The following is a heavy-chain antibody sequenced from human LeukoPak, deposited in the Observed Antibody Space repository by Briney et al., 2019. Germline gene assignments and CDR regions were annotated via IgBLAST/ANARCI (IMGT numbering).Heavy chain of an antibody. CDR2: IYYSGST. D-gene: IGHD3-10*01. CDR1: GGSISSSAYH. Sequence: SETLSLTCTVSGGSISSSAYHWGWIRQPPGKGLEWIGYIYYSGSTYYNPSLKSRVTISVDTSKNQFSLKLSSVTAADTALYYCATRYSGFDYWGQGTLVTVSS. V-gene: IGHV4-30-4*07. CDR3: ATRYSGFDY. J-gene: IGHJ4*02.